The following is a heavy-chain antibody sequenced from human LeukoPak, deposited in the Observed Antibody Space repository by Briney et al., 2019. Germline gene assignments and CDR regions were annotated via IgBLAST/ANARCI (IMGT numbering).Heavy chain of an antibody. CDR2: IKQDGSET. D-gene: IGHD3-3*01. CDR1: GFTFGNSW. Sequence: GGSLRLSCAASGFTFGNSWMTWVRQAPGKGLEWVASIKQDGSETYYADSVKGRFTISRDNAKNSLYLQMNSLRAEDTAVYYCARSGYDFWSGYTNWFDPWGQGTLVTVSS. V-gene: IGHV3-7*01. CDR3: ARSGYDFWSGYTNWFDP. J-gene: IGHJ5*02.